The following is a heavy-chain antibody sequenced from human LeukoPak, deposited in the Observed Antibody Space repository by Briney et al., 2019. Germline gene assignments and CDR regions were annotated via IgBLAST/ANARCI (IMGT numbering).Heavy chain of an antibody. D-gene: IGHD3-3*01. CDR2: IKKDGSQK. CDR1: GFTFSSFW. V-gene: IGHV3-7*03. J-gene: IGHJ4*02. CDR3: TRVFGGYDVSDY. Sequence: PGGSLRLSCAASGFTFSSFWMSWVRQAPGKGLEWVANIKKDGSQKYYVDSVEGRFTISRDNAKNSLYLQMVSLGVDDTAVYYCTRVFGGYDVSDYWGQGTLVTVSS.